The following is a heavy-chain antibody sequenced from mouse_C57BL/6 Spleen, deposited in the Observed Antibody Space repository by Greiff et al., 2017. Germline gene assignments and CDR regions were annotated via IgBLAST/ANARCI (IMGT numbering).Heavy chain of an antibody. CDR3: ARTLYDGYTWFAY. J-gene: IGHJ3*01. V-gene: IGHV1-55*01. Sequence: VQLQQPGAELVKPGASVKMSCKASGYTFTSYWITWVKQRPGQGLAWIGDISPGTGSTNYNEKFQSKATLTVDTSSSTAYMQLSSLTSEDCAVYYCARTLYDGYTWFAYWGQGTLVTVSA. CDR1: GYTFTSYW. CDR2: ISPGTGST. D-gene: IGHD2-3*01.